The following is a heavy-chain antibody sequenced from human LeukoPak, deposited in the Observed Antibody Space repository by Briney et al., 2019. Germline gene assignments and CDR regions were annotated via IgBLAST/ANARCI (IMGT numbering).Heavy chain of an antibody. CDR3: ARGHSSSWYRGRGYSDY. CDR2: ISYDGSNK. CDR1: GFTFSSYA. J-gene: IGHJ4*02. Sequence: GGSLRLSCAASGFTFSSYAMHWVRQAPGKGLEWVAVISYDGSNKYYADSVKGRFTISRDNSKNTLYLQMNSLRAEDTAVYYCARGHSSSWYRGRGYSDYWGQGTLVTVSS. V-gene: IGHV3-30*14. D-gene: IGHD6-13*01.